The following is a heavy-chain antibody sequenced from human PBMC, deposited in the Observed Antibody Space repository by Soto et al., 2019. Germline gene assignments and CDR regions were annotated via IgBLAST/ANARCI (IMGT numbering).Heavy chain of an antibody. CDR3: ARGPYREGDDLLTGHYHYFGMDV. CDR1: GGTFSSSA. Sequence: QVQLVQSGAEVKKPGSSVKVSCKASGGTFSSSAITWVRQAPGQGLEWMGGIIPIFRTANYAQKFQGRVTITADESTSTVYMELSSLRSEDTAVFYCARGPYREGDDLLTGHYHYFGMDVWGQGTTVTVSS. V-gene: IGHV1-69*01. CDR2: IIPIFRTA. J-gene: IGHJ6*02. D-gene: IGHD3-9*01.